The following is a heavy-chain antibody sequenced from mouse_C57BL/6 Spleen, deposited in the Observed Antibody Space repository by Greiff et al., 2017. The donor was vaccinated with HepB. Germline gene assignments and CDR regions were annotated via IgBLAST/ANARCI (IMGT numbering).Heavy chain of an antibody. CDR3: ARSAGSSPFDD. J-gene: IGHJ2*01. V-gene: IGHV1-82*01. Sequence: QVQLQQSGPELVKPGASVKISCKASGYAFSSSWMNWVKQRPGKGLEWIGRIYPGDGDTNYNGKFKGKATLTADKSSRTAYMQLSSLTSEDSAVYSCARSAGSSPFDDWGQGTTLTVSS. D-gene: IGHD1-1*01. CDR1: GYAFSSSW. CDR2: IYPGDGDT.